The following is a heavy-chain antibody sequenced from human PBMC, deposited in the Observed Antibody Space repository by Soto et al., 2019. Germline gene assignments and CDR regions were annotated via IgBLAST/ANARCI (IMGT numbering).Heavy chain of an antibody. J-gene: IGHJ2*01. D-gene: IGHD6-6*01. CDR2: ISSSGSTI. Sequence: QVQLVESGGGLVKPGGSLRLSCEASGFTFSDYYMSWIRQAPGKGLEWVSYISSSGSTIYYADSVKGRFTISRDNAKNSLYLQMNSLRAEDTAVYYCARVPPGYSSSSSIWWYFDLWGRGTLVTVSS. CDR1: GFTFSDYY. CDR3: ARVPPGYSSSSSIWWYFDL. V-gene: IGHV3-11*01.